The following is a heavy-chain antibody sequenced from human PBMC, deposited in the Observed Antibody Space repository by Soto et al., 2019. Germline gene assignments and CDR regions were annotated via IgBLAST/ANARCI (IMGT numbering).Heavy chain of an antibody. D-gene: IGHD2-2*01. J-gene: IGHJ5*02. CDR2: IYTSGST. CDR1: GGSISSYY. CDR3: ATSGSSTSWSWFDP. Sequence: SETLSLTCTVSGGSISSYYWSWIRQPAGKGLEWIGRIYTSGSTNYNPSLKSRVTMSVDTSKNQFSLKLSSVTAADTAVYYCATSGSSTSWSWFDPWGQGTLVTVSS. V-gene: IGHV4-4*07.